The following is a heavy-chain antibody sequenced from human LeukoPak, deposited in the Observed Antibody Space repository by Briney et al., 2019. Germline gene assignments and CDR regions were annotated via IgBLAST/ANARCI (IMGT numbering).Heavy chain of an antibody. CDR3: ARDFLGVNSSGWYDY. J-gene: IGHJ4*02. CDR1: GGTFSSYA. V-gene: IGHV1-69*13. CDR2: IIPIFGTA. D-gene: IGHD6-19*01. Sequence: SVKVSCKASGGTFSSYAISWVRQAPGQGLEWMGGIIPIFGTANYAQKFQGRVTITADESTSTAYMELSSLRSEDTAVYYCARDFLGVNSSGWYDYWGQGTLVIVSS.